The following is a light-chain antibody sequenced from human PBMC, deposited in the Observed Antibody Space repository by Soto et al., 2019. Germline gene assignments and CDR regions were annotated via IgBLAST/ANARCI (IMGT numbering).Light chain of an antibody. V-gene: IGKV1-6*01. J-gene: IGKJ4*01. CDR1: HGVRHH. CDR3: LQDYNCPRT. Sequence: AIGTNQSPASLSVSTGERVTXTCRASHGVRHHLGWYQQKPGKAPELLIYAASIWESGFPSRFRGSGSGTDFTLTISSLQPEDFAVYYCLQDYNCPRTFGGGTKADIK. CDR2: AAS.